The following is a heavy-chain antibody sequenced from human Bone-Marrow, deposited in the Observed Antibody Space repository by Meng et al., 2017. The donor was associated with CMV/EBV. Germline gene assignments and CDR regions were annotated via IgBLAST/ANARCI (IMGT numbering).Heavy chain of an antibody. CDR3: ARDDQQVAHYDFWSGYSSGGVNY. Sequence: ASVKVSCKASGYTFTSYGISWVRQAPGQGLEWMGWISAYNGNTNYAQKLQGRVTMTTDTSTSTAYMELRSLRSDDTAVYYCARDDQQVAHYDFWSGYSSGGVNYWGHGTLVTVSS. J-gene: IGHJ4*01. CDR2: ISAYNGNT. D-gene: IGHD3-3*01. CDR1: GYTFTSYG. V-gene: IGHV1-18*01.